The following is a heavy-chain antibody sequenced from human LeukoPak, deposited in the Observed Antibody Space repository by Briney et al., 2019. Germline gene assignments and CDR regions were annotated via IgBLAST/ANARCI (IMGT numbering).Heavy chain of an antibody. CDR3: ARVFPTGHYYYMDV. Sequence: SETLSLTCAVSGYSISSGYYWGWIRQPPGKGLEWIGSIYHSGSTYYNPSPKSRVTISVDTSKNQFSLKLSSVTAADTAVYYCARVFPTGHYYYMDVWGKGTTVTVSS. CDR1: GYSISSGYY. D-gene: IGHD1-1*01. V-gene: IGHV4-38-2*01. CDR2: IYHSGST. J-gene: IGHJ6*03.